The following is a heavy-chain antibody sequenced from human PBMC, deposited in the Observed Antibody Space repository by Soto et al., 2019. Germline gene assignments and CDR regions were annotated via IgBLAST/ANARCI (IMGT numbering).Heavy chain of an antibody. CDR2: IYPSGCT. V-gene: IGHV4-4*07. CDR3: VRGRSYSVYDF. D-gene: IGHD5-12*01. CDR1: GGSISGHA. J-gene: IGHJ4*02. Sequence: PSETLSLTCTVSGGSISGHAWIWVRQPAGRGLEWIGHIYPSGCTSYNPSLRSRVTMSLDTSNNQIFLNLTSVTAADTAVFYCVRGRSYSVYDFWGPGTLVTVSS.